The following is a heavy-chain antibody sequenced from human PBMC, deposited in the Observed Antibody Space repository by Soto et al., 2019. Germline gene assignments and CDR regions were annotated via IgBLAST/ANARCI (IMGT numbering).Heavy chain of an antibody. J-gene: IGHJ6*02. CDR2: IYYSGST. CDR1: CPSFIISRYY. Sequence: SDTLSLTCPINCPSFIISRYYWGWIRQPPGKGLEWIGIIYYSGSTYYNPSLKSRVAISVDMSKDQFSLKLSSVTAADTAVYYCARRVYYYGMDVWGQGTTVT. CDR3: ARRVYYYGMDV. V-gene: IGHV4-39*01.